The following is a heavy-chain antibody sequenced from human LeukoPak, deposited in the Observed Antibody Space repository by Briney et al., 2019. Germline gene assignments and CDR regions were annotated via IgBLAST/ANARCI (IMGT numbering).Heavy chain of an antibody. CDR2: IYTSGNT. V-gene: IGHV4-4*09. CDR3: ARQGGYSSPFSV. J-gene: IGHJ4*02. CDR1: GGAITSYY. Sequence: SETLSLTCTVSGGAITSYYWSWIRQTPGKGLEWIGYIYTSGNTNYNPSLKSRVTLSVDTSRNQFSLRLSSVTAADTAVYYCARQGGYSSPFSVWGQGTLVTVSS. D-gene: IGHD6-13*01.